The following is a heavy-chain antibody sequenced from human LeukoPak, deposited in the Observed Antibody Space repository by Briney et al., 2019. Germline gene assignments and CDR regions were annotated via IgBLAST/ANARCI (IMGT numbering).Heavy chain of an antibody. D-gene: IGHD3-9*01. CDR3: ARDLGYDILTGYYSGNFDY. J-gene: IGHJ4*02. CDR1: GFTFSSYE. CDR2: ISSSSSYL. V-gene: IGHV3-21*05. Sequence: PGGSLRLSCAASGFTFSSYEMNWVRQAPGKGLEWVSYISSSSSYLYYADSVKGRFTISRDNAKNSLYLQMNSLRAEDTAVYYCARDLGYDILTGYYSGNFDYWGQGTLVTVSS.